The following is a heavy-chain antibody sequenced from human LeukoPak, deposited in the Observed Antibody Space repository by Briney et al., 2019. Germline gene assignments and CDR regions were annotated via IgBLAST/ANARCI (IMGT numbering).Heavy chain of an antibody. Sequence: GGSLRLSCAASGFTFSSYHMTWVRQTPGKGLEWVSAISSGGSTYYADSVKGRFTISRDNSKNTLYLDMNSLRAEDTAQYFCAKHYLRFSDYWGQGTLVAVSS. CDR2: ISSGGST. J-gene: IGHJ4*02. V-gene: IGHV3-23*01. CDR3: AKHYLRFSDY. D-gene: IGHD3-10*01. CDR1: GFTFSSYH.